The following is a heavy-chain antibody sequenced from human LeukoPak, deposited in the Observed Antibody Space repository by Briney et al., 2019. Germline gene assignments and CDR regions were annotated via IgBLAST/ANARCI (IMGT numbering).Heavy chain of an antibody. Sequence: SETLSLTCTVSGGCISSYYWSWIRQSPGKVLEWIGYFYYSGSTYYNPSLKSRVTISVDTSTNQFSLKLSSVTAADTAVYYCARSYYYDRSGYPGALGYWGQGTLVTVSS. D-gene: IGHD3-22*01. CDR3: ARSYYYDRSGYPGALGY. CDR1: GGCISSYY. CDR2: FYYSGST. V-gene: IGHV4-59*08. J-gene: IGHJ4*02.